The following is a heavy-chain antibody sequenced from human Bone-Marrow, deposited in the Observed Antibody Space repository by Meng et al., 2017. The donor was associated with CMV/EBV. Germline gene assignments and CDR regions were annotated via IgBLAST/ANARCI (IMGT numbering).Heavy chain of an antibody. Sequence: ASVKVSCKASGYTFSSYGISWVRQAPGQGLEWMGWISAYNGNTNHAQNLQGRVTMTTDTSTSTAYMELRSLRSDDTAVYYCARELMVVSPTLFYYYGMDVGGQGNTVNGSS. V-gene: IGHV1-18*01. J-gene: IGHJ6*02. CDR1: GYTFSSYG. CDR3: ARELMVVSPTLFYYYGMDV. D-gene: IGHD2-15*01. CDR2: ISAYNGNT.